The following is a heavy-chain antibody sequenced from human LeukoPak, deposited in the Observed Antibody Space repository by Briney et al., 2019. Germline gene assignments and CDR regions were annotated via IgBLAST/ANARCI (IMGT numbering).Heavy chain of an antibody. V-gene: IGHV3-23*01. J-gene: IGHJ4*02. CDR2: ISGSGGST. CDR3: AKEAYDFWSGSPS. D-gene: IGHD3-3*01. Sequence: QTGGSLRLSCAASGLTFSSYAMSWVRQAPGKGLEWVSAISGSGGSTYYADSVKGRFTISRDDSKNTLYLQMNSLRAEDTAVYYCAKEAYDFWSGSPSWGQGTLVTVSS. CDR1: GLTFSSYA.